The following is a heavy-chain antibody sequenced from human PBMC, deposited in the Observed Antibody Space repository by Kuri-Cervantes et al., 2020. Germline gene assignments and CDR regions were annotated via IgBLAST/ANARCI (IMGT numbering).Heavy chain of an antibody. Sequence: SQTLSLTCAVYGGSFSDYYWSWIRQPPGKGLEWIGNIYYNGSTNYNSSLKSRVTISIDTSKNQFSLKLSSVTAADTAIYYCASGGGALGDYWGQGNLVTVSS. CDR3: ASGGGALGDY. J-gene: IGHJ4*02. CDR2: IYYNGST. V-gene: IGHV4-59*01. D-gene: IGHD3-16*01. CDR1: GGSFSDYY.